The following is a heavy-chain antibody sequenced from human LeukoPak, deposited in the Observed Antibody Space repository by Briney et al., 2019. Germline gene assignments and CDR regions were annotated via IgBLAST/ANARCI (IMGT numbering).Heavy chain of an antibody. CDR2: IKQDGSEK. CDR1: GFTFSSYW. V-gene: IGHV3-7*01. D-gene: IGHD1-14*01. CDR3: ARVRRAKRQNRYYFYYYMDV. J-gene: IGHJ6*03. Sequence: GGSLRLSCAASGFTFSSYWMSWVRQAPGKGLEWVANIKQDGSEKYYVDSVKGRFAISRDNAKDSLYLQMNSLRAEDTAVHFCARVRRAKRQNRYYFYYYMDVWGKGTTVTVSS.